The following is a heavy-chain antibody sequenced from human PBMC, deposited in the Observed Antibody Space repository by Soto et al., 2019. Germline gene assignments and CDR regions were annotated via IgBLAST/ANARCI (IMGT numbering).Heavy chain of an antibody. Sequence: EVQLLESGGGLVQPGGSLRLSCEASGFTFKNFAFNWVRQAPGKGPEWVSSISGSGGNTFYADSVVGRFTISSDNFDNTLYLLMNSLRAEDTAVYYCAKNVKYSYGHDAFDIWGQGTVVTVSS. CDR1: GFTFKNFA. V-gene: IGHV3-23*01. CDR2: ISGSGGNT. D-gene: IGHD5-18*01. CDR3: AKNVKYSYGHDAFDI. J-gene: IGHJ3*02.